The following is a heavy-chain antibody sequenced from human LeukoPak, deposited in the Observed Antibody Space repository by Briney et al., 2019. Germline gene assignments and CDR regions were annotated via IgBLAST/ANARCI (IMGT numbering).Heavy chain of an antibody. CDR2: IYHSGST. V-gene: IGHV4-30-2*02. J-gene: IGHJ6*02. D-gene: IGHD3-10*01. CDR3: ARALVRGVTGRYYYGMDV. CDR1: GGSISSGGYY. Sequence: SETLSLTCTVSGGSISSGGYYWGWIRQPPGKGLEWIGYIYHSGSTYYNPSLKSRVTISVDRSKNQFSLKLTSVTAADTAVYYCARALVRGVTGRYYYGMDVWGQGTTVTVSS.